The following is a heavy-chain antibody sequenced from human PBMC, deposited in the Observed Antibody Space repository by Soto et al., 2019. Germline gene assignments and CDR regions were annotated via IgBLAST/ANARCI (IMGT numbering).Heavy chain of an antibody. D-gene: IGHD3-3*01. CDR3: AGIDYDFRRSFSDY. Sequence: QVQLQESGPGLVAASETLSLTCTVSGASINNSNFYWGWIRQPPGKGLEWIGTVYSSGSTSYNPSLQSRLIISVDTSKNYVSPKLNSLTAADTALYYCAGIDYDFRRSFSDYWGHGFLVTVSS. V-gene: IGHV4-39*02. CDR1: GASINNSNFY. CDR2: VYSSGST. J-gene: IGHJ4*01.